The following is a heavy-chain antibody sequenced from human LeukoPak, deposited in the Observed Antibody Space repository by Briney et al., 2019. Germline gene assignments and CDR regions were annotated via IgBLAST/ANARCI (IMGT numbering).Heavy chain of an antibody. CDR2: IYYSGTTYSGTT. V-gene: IGHV4-31*03. Sequence: SETLSLTCTVSGGSIGSGGCYWSWIRQRPGKGLEWIGYIYYSGTTYSGTTYYNPSLKSRITISVDTSKNQFSLRLSSVTAADTAVYYCARVPDYDSSGYYPFDYWGQGTLVTVSS. CDR1: GGSIGSGGCY. J-gene: IGHJ4*02. D-gene: IGHD3-22*01. CDR3: ARVPDYDSSGYYPFDY.